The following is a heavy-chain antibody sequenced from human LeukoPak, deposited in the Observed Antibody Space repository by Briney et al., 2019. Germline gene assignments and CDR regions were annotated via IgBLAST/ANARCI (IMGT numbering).Heavy chain of an antibody. J-gene: IGHJ6*03. CDR2: ISSSSSYI. D-gene: IGHD2-2*01. CDR3: ATATRYCSSTSCYGHYYYYYYMDV. CDR1: GFTFSSYA. Sequence: KPGGSLRLSCAASGFTFSSYAMHWVRQAPGKGLEWVSSISSSSSYIYYADSVKGRFTISRDNAKNSLYLQMNSLRAEDTAVYYCATATRYCSSTSCYGHYYYYYYMDVWGKGTTVTVSS. V-gene: IGHV3-21*01.